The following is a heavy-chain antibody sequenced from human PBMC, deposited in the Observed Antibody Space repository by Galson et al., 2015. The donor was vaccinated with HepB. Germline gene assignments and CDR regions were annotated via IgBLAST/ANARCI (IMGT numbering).Heavy chain of an antibody. Sequence: SVKVSCKASGGTFSSYAISWVRQAPGQGLEWMGGIIPIFGTANYAQKFQGRVTITADEATSTAYMELSSLRSEDTAVYYCARGIAVADRSLDYWGQGTLVTVSS. V-gene: IGHV1-69*13. J-gene: IGHJ4*02. CDR3: ARGIAVADRSLDY. CDR2: IIPIFGTA. CDR1: GGTFSSYA. D-gene: IGHD6-19*01.